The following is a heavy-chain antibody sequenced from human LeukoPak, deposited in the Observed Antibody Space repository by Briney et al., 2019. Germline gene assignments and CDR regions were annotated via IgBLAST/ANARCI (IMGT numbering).Heavy chain of an antibody. V-gene: IGHV4-34*01. Sequence: SQTLSLTCAVYGGSSSGSYWRWIRHPPAKGLGWIGEINHSGSTNYNPSLKSRVRISVDTSKNQFSLKLSSVTAADTAVYYCARVCPYSSSFRGPSQRLANWFDPWGQGTLVTVSS. J-gene: IGHJ5*02. D-gene: IGHD6-13*01. CDR1: GGSSSGSY. CDR2: INHSGST. CDR3: ARVCPYSSSFRGPSQRLANWFDP.